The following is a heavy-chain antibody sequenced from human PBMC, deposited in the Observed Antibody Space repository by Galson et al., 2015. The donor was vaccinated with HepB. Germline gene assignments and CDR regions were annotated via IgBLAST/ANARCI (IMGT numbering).Heavy chain of an antibody. J-gene: IGHJ3*02. CDR1: GFSFSTTA. CDR3: ANIPYSTSAPFDM. CDR2: INPDGSST. Sequence: SLRLSCAASGFSFSTTAMHWVRQAPGKGLVWVSRINPDGSSTNYADFVKGRFTISRDNAKNTLYLQMNSLGAEDSAVYFCANIPYSTSAPFDMWGQGTMVTVSS. V-gene: IGHV3-74*01. D-gene: IGHD6-13*01.